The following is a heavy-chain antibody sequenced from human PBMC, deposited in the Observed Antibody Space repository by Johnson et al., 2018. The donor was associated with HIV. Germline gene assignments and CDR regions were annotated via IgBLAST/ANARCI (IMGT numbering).Heavy chain of an antibody. CDR3: ARGLAADAFDI. V-gene: IGHV3-20*03. Sequence: GKGLEWVSGINWNGGSTGYADSVTGRFTISRDNSKNTLYLQMNSLRAEDTAVYYCARGLAADAFDIWGQGTMVTVSS. J-gene: IGHJ3*02. CDR2: INWNGGST. D-gene: IGHD6-13*01.